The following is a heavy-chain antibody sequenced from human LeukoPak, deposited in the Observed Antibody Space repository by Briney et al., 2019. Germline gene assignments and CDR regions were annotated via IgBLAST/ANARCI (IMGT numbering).Heavy chain of an antibody. CDR1: GYTFSSYA. J-gene: IGHJ4*02. D-gene: IGHD1-14*01. Sequence: ASVKVSCKASGYTFSSYAIAWVRQAPGQGPEWMGSISVYNGNTEYAQKLQGRVTMTTDTSTNTAYMELWNLRPDDTAVYYCARSRVSHTTVSTLLYWGQGTLVTVSS. CDR3: ARSRVSHTTVSTLLY. V-gene: IGHV1-18*01. CDR2: ISVYNGNT.